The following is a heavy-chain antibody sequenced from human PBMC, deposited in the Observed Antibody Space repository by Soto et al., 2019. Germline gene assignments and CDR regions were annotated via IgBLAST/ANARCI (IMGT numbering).Heavy chain of an antibody. J-gene: IGHJ6*02. V-gene: IGHV3-48*01. CDR2: ISSSSKSI. D-gene: IGHD3-10*01. CDR3: AFGEETRYYNSGMDV. Sequence: EVQLVESGGGLVQRGGSLRLSCAASGLTFSSYSMNWVRQAPGKGLESVSYISSSSKSIYYADSVKGRFTISGDNAKNSLYLQMNSLRAEDTAVYYWAFGEETRYYNSGMDVWGQGTTVTVSS. CDR1: GLTFSSYS.